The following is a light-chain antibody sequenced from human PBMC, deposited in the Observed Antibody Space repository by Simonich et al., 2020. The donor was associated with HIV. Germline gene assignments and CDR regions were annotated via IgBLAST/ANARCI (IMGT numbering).Light chain of an antibody. V-gene: IGKV4-1*01. CDR3: QQYYSTPLT. Sequence: DIVMTQSPDSLAVSLGERATINCKSSQTVLYRSNNKNYLAWYQQKPGQPPKLLIYLASTRESGVPDRFSGSGSGTDFTLTISSLQAEDVAIYYCQQYYSTPLTFGQGTRLEIK. J-gene: IGKJ5*01. CDR2: LAS. CDR1: QTVLYRSNNKNY.